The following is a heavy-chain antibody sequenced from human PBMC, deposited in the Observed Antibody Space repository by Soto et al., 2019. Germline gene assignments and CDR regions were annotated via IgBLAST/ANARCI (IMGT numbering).Heavy chain of an antibody. D-gene: IGHD1-26*01. V-gene: IGHV4-39*01. CDR3: ARPRYSGSYSIGWFDP. CDR1: GGSISSSSYY. J-gene: IGHJ5*02. Sequence: QLQLQESGPGLVKPSETLSLTCTVSGGSISSSSYYWGWIRQPPGKGLEWIGSIYYSGSTYYNPSLKSRVTISVDTSKNQFSLKLSSVTAADTAVYYCARPRYSGSYSIGWFDPWGQGTLVTVSS. CDR2: IYYSGST.